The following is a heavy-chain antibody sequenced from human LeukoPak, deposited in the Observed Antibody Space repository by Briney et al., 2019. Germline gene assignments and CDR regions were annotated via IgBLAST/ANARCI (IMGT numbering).Heavy chain of an antibody. CDR1: GFSFSNYA. J-gene: IGHJ4*02. CDR2: ISYDGSNK. D-gene: IGHD6-6*01. CDR3: ARDGEQLDYFDY. V-gene: IGHV3-30*04. Sequence: GGSLRLSCAASGFSFSNYAMSWVRQAPGKGLEWVAVISYDGSNKYYADSVKGRFTISRDNSKNTLYLQMNSLRAEDTAVYYCARDGEQLDYFDYWGQGTLVTVSS.